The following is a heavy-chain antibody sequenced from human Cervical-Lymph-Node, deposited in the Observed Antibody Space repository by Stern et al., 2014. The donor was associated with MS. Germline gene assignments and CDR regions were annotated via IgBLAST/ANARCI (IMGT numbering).Heavy chain of an antibody. CDR3: ARGNLIGGRPGLVGLYHYYYAMDV. D-gene: IGHD6-6*01. CDR2: TYYRSKWSN. Sequence: VQLVQSGPGLVKPSQTLSLTCAISGDSVSSNSAAWNWIRQSPSRGLEWLGRTYYRSKWSNDYAVSVKSRITINPDTSKNQFSLQLNSVTPGDTAVYFCARGNLIGGRPGLVGLYHYYYAMDVWGQGTTVTVSS. V-gene: IGHV6-1*01. J-gene: IGHJ6*02. CDR1: GDSVSSNSAA.